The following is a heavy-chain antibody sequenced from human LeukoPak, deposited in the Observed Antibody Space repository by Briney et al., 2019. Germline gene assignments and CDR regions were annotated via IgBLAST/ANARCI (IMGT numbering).Heavy chain of an antibody. V-gene: IGHV4-59*08. J-gene: IGHJ5*02. CDR1: GGSISSYY. CDR3: ARHRSTMVRGVLYNWFDP. CDR2: IYYSGST. Sequence: SETLSLTCTVSGGSISSYYWSWIRQPPGKGLEGIGYIYYSGSTNYNPSLKSRVTISVDTSKNQFPLKLSSVTAADTAVYYCARHRSTMVRGVLYNWFDPWGQGTLVTVSS. D-gene: IGHD3-10*01.